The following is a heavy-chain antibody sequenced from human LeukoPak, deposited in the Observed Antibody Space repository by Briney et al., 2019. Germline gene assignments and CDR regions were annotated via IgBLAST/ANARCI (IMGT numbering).Heavy chain of an antibody. J-gene: IGHJ4*02. CDR2: IYYSGST. Sequence: PSETLSLTCTVSGGSISSGDYYWSWIRQPPGKGLEWIGYIYYSGSTNYNPSLKSRVTISVDTSKNQFSLKLSSVTAADTAVYYCARETQDYGGIDYWGQGTLVTVSS. D-gene: IGHD4-17*01. CDR1: GGSISSGDYY. V-gene: IGHV4-61*08. CDR3: ARETQDYGGIDY.